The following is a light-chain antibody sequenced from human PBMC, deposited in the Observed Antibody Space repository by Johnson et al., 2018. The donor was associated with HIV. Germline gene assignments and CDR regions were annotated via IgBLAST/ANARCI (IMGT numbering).Light chain of an antibody. CDR3: GTWDNSLSAGV. CDR2: DTD. CDR1: SSNIGNNF. Sequence: QSVLTQPPSVSAVPGQKVTVSCSGSSSNIGNNFVSWYQQVPGTAPKLLIYDTDKRPSGITDRFSGSKSGTSATLGISGLQTGDEADYYCGTWDNSLSAGVFGSGTKVTVL. J-gene: IGLJ1*01. V-gene: IGLV1-51*01.